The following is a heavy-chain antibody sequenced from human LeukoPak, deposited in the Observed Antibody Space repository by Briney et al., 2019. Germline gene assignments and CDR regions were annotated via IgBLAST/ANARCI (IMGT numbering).Heavy chain of an antibody. CDR1: GGTFSSYA. J-gene: IGHJ3*02. CDR2: IIPILGIA. D-gene: IGHD5-18*01. CDR3: AAGDTAMVTLAFDI. V-gene: IGHV1-69*04. Sequence: SVKASCKASGGTFSSYAISWVRQAPGQGLEWMGRIIPILGIANYAQKFQGRVTITADKSTSTAYMELSSLRSEDTAVYYCAAGDTAMVTLAFDIWGQGTMVTVSS.